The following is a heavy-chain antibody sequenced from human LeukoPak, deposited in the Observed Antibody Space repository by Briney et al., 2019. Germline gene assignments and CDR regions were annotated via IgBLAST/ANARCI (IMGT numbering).Heavy chain of an antibody. CDR1: GYRFTSYW. J-gene: IGHJ4*02. D-gene: IGHD6-13*01. CDR3: AVASYSSSWTTFDY. Sequence: GESLKISCKGSGYRFTSYWIGWVRQMPGKGLEWMGIIYPGDSDTRYSPSLQGQVTISADKSISTAYLQWSSLKASDTAMYYCAVASYSSSWTTFDYWGRGTLVTVSS. V-gene: IGHV5-51*01. CDR2: IYPGDSDT.